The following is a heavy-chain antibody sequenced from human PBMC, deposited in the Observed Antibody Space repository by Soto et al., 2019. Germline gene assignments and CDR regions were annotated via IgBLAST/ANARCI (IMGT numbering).Heavy chain of an antibody. D-gene: IGHD6-13*01. J-gene: IGHJ6*02. Sequence: VQLVESGGGVVRPGRSLRLSCAASGFSFSVYPMNWVRQAPGKGLEWVAFISFDGSKTYYSDSVKGRFTIYRDNSKNTLSPKMNNLRPGDAAVYHCANLLNVAAAGTPHYYGVDVWGQGTTVTVS. CDR3: ANLLNVAAAGTPHYYGVDV. CDR2: ISFDGSKT. V-gene: IGHV3-30*04. CDR1: GFSFSVYP.